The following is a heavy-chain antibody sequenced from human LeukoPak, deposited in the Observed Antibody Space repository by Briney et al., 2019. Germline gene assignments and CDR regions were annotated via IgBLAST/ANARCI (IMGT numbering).Heavy chain of an antibody. CDR1: GGSISSGSYY. J-gene: IGHJ6*03. CDR2: IYTSGST. CDR3: ARGGCSSTSCPKFYYYMDV. D-gene: IGHD2-2*01. Sequence: SETLSLTCTGSGGSISSGSYYWSWIRQPAGKGLEWIGRIYTSGSTNYNPSLKSRVTISVDTSKNQFSLKLSSVTAADTAVYYCARGGCSSTSCPKFYYYMDVWGKGTTVTVSS. V-gene: IGHV4-61*02.